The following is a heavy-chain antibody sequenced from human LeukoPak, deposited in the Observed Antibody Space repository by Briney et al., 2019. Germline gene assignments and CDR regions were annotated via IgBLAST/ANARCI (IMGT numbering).Heavy chain of an antibody. CDR2: ISVYNGNT. V-gene: IGHV1-18*01. Sequence: ASVKVSCKASGYTFTSYGISWVRQAPGQGLEWMGWISVYNGNTNYEQKLQGRVTMTTDTSTSTAYMELRSLRSDDTAAYYCARDRDVVWALTTVRGDFDIWGQGTMVTVSS. CDR1: GYTFTSYG. J-gene: IGHJ3*02. CDR3: ARDRDVVWALTTVRGDFDI. D-gene: IGHD4-17*01.